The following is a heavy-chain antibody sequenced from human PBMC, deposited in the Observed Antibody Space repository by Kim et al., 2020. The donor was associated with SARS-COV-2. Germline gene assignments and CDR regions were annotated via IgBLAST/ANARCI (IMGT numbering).Heavy chain of an antibody. D-gene: IGHD2-2*01. CDR1: GFTFSSYS. CDR2: ISSSSSYI. J-gene: IGHJ6*02. V-gene: IGHV3-21*01. Sequence: GSLRLSCAASGFTFSSYSMNWVRQAPGKGLEWVSSISSSSSYIYYADSVKGRFTISRDNAKNSLYLQMNSLRAEDTAVYYCARDKPPVVPAATLHRGIVDYYGMDVWGQGTTVTVSS. CDR3: ARDKPPVVPAATLHRGIVDYYGMDV.